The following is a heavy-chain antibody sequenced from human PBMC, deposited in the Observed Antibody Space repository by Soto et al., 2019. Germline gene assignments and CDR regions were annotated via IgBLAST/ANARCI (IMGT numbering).Heavy chain of an antibody. Sequence: ASVKVSCKASGYSFTNHDVTWVRQATGQGLEWMGWMNPGSGDTGYAQKFQGRVTMTRDISIATAYMELSSLRSDDTAIYYCARMATFGSLNWFDPWGQGTLVTVSS. CDR3: ARMATFGSLNWFDP. D-gene: IGHD3-16*01. CDR2: MNPGSGDT. V-gene: IGHV1-8*01. J-gene: IGHJ5*02. CDR1: GYSFTNHD.